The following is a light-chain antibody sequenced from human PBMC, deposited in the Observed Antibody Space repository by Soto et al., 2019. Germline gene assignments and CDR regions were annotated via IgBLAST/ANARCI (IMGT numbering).Light chain of an antibody. CDR1: ISDVGGSNL. CDR3: SSHAVNDNFI. V-gene: IGLV2-8*01. J-gene: IGLJ2*01. CDR2: EVT. Sequence: QSALTQPPSASGSPGQPVTIYCTGTISDVGGSNLVSWYQQHPGKAPKLMIYEVTKRPLGVPDRFSGSKSGSTASLTVSGLQAEDEADYYCSSHAVNDNFIFGGGTKLTV.